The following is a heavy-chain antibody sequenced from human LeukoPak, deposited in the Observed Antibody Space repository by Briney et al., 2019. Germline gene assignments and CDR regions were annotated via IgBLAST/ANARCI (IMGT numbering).Heavy chain of an antibody. J-gene: IGHJ4*02. CDR3: ARGLITIFGVVITTGYFDY. V-gene: IGHV3-30*01. CDR2: ISYDGSNK. D-gene: IGHD3-3*01. Sequence: GRSLRLSCAASGFTFSSYAMHWVRQAPGKGLEWVAVISYDGSNKYYADSVKGRFTISRDNSKNTLYLQMNSLRAEDTAVYYCARGLITIFGVVITTGYFDYWGQGTLVTVSS. CDR1: GFTFSSYA.